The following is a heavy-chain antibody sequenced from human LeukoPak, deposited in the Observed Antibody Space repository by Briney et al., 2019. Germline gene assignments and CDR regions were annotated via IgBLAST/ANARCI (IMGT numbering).Heavy chain of an antibody. CDR3: AQGALPYYFDY. J-gene: IGHJ4*02. D-gene: IGHD3-16*01. CDR2: IYSGGGT. CDR1: GFTVSSNY. V-gene: IGHV3-66*01. Sequence: GGSLRLSCAASGFTVSSNYMSWVRQAPGKGLEWVSVIYSGGGTYYADSVKGRFTISRDNSKNTLYLQMNSLRAEDTAVYYCAQGALPYYFDYWGQGTLVTVSS.